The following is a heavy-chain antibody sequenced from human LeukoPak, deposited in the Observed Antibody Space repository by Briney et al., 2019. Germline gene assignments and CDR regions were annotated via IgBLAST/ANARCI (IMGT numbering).Heavy chain of an antibody. J-gene: IGHJ4*02. Sequence: ASVKVSCKASGYTFTSYYIHWVRQAPGQGLEWMGIINPSGGSTNYAQKFQGRVTITRDTSASTAYMELSSLRSEDTAVYYCARGVGRRDGYNCWGQGTLVTVSS. V-gene: IGHV1-46*01. CDR2: INPSGGST. CDR1: GYTFTSYY. D-gene: IGHD5-24*01. CDR3: ARGVGRRDGYNC.